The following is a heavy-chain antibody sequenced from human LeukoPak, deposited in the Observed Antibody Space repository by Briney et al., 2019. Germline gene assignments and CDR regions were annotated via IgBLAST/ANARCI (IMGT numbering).Heavy chain of an antibody. D-gene: IGHD3-22*01. V-gene: IGHV3-23*01. J-gene: IGHJ4*02. CDR2: ISGSGGST. Sequence: QTGGSLRLSCAASGFTFSSYAMSWVRQAPGKGLEWVSAISGSGGSTYYADSVKGRFTTSRDNSKNTLYLQMNSLRAEDTALYYCAKDLFAHNYYDSTVDYWGQGTLVTVSS. CDR3: AKDLFAHNYYDSTVDY. CDR1: GFTFSSYA.